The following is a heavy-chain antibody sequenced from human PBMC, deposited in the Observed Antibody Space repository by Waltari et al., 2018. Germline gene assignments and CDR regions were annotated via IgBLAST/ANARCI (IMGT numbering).Heavy chain of an antibody. D-gene: IGHD2-8*02. CDR2: ISGSGGST. V-gene: IGHV3-23*04. J-gene: IGHJ1*01. CDR1: GFTFSSYE. Sequence: EVQLVESGGGLVQPGGSLRLSCAASGFTFSSYEMNWVRQAPGKGLEWVSAISGSGGSTYYADSVKGRFTISRDNSKNTLYLQMNSLRAEDTAVYYCANMGWGNPHGDLEYFQHWGQGTLVTVSS. CDR3: ANMGWGNPHGDLEYFQH.